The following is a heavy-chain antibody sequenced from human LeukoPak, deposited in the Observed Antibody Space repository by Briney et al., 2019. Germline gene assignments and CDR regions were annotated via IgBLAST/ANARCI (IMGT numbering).Heavy chain of an antibody. CDR3: ARVEATTGRNYHYYYMDV. J-gene: IGHJ6*03. V-gene: IGHV3-21*01. CDR2: INSGSTYM. Sequence: GGSLRLSCGASGFYFSGYSMNWVRQAPEKGLEWVASINSGSTYMYYGDSVKGRFTISRGNAKNSLHLQMDSLRVEDTAVYFCARVEATTGRNYHYYYMDVWGKGTTVTVSS. D-gene: IGHD1-1*01. CDR1: GFYFSGYS.